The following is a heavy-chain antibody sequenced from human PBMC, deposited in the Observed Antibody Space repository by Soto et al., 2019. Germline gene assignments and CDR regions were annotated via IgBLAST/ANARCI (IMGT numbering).Heavy chain of an antibody. J-gene: IGHJ4*02. CDR2: ITEGGTT. D-gene: IGHD3-10*02. CDR1: GDSFSGYF. CDR3: AICADAMIHPNFEY. Sequence: SETLSLTCAFHGDSFSGYFWTWIRHPPGKGLEWIAEITEGGTTNYSPSLKSRVSIAVDSSKRQFSLTLSSVTAADTAMYYCAICADAMIHPNFEYWRQGSLVTGS. V-gene: IGHV4-34*01.